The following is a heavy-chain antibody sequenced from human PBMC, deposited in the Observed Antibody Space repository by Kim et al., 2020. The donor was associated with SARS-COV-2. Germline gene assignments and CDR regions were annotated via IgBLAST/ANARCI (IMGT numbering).Heavy chain of an antibody. D-gene: IGHD2-15*01. Sequence: GGSLRLSCAASGFTFDDYTMHWVRQAPGKGLEWVSLISWDGGSTYYADSVKGRFTISRDNSKNSLYLQMNSLRTEDTALYYCAKDMGGSPGGPFDYWGQGTLVTVSS. CDR2: ISWDGGST. V-gene: IGHV3-43*01. J-gene: IGHJ4*02. CDR3: AKDMGGSPGGPFDY. CDR1: GFTFDDYT.